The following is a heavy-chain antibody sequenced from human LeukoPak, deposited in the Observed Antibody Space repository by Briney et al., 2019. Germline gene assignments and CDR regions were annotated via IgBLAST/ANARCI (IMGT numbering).Heavy chain of an antibody. CDR1: GFTFSSYD. V-gene: IGHV3-23*01. Sequence: GSLRLSCAASGFTFSSYDMSWVRQAPGKGLEWVSASGGDGSSTYADSVKGRFTISRDNSKNTLYLQMNSLRAEDTATYYCAKALNYWYFDLWGRGNLVTVSS. J-gene: IGHJ2*01. CDR2: SGGDGSST. CDR3: AKALNYWYFDL.